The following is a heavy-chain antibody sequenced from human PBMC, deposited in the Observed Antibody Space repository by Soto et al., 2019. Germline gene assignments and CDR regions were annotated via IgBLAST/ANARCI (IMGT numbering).Heavy chain of an antibody. CDR1: GFTFSSYA. V-gene: IGHV3-30-3*01. J-gene: IGHJ4*02. CDR3: AIDLSLGELSLLDY. CDR2: ISYDGSNK. Sequence: QVQLVESGGGVVQPGRSLRLSCAASGFTFSSYAMHWVRQAPGKGLEWVAVISYDGSNKYYADSVKGRFTISRDNSKNTLYLQMNSLIAEDTAVYYCAIDLSLGELSLLDYWGQGTLVTVSS. D-gene: IGHD3-16*02.